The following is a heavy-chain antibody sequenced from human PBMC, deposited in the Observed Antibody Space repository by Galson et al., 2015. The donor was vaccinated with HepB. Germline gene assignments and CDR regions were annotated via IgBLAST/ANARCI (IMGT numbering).Heavy chain of an antibody. CDR1: GGTFSSYA. D-gene: IGHD3-3*01. V-gene: IGHV1-69*13. CDR3: ATHHGVWSGYYTELYYYYGMDV. CDR2: IIPIFGTA. J-gene: IGHJ6*02. Sequence: SVKVSCKASGGTFSSYAISWVRQAPGQGLEWMGGIIPIFGTANYAQKFQGRVTITADESTSTAYMGLSSLRSEDTAVYYCATHHGVWSGYYTELYYYYGMDVWGQGTTVTVSS.